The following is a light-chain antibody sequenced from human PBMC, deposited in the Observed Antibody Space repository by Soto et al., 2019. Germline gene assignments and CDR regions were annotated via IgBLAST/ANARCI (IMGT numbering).Light chain of an antibody. CDR2: EVS. V-gene: IGLV2-14*01. CDR1: SSDFGGYNY. Sequence: QSVLPQPASGSGSPGQSITISCTGTSSDFGGYNYVSWYQQHPGKDPKLMISEVSNRPSGVSNRFSGSKSGNTSSLTISGLQAEEEADYYCSSYTSSSVVFGGGTKLTLL. CDR3: SSYTSSSVV. J-gene: IGLJ2*01.